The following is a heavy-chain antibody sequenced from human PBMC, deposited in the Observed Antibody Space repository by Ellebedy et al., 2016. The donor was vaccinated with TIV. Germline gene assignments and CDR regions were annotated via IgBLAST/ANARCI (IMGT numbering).Heavy chain of an antibody. D-gene: IGHD4-23*01. V-gene: IGHV3-74*01. J-gene: IGHJ4*02. CDR1: GFTFSNYW. CDR3: ARIGYSSSDFDF. CDR2: INSDGRST. Sequence: GESLKISCAASGFTFSNYWMHWVRQAPGKGPVWVSRINSDGRSTIYADSVKGRFTISRDNAKNTLYLQMNSLNTEDTALYYCARIGYSSSDFDFWGQGTLVTVSS.